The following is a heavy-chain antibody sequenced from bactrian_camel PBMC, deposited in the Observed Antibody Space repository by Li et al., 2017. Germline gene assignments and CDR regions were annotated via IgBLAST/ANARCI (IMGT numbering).Heavy chain of an antibody. CDR2: VGTDGTT. V-gene: IGHV3S53*01. D-gene: IGHD5*01. Sequence: HVQLVESGGGLVQPGGSLRLSCAASGYWYTSYCMGWYRQAPGKERELVGSVGTDGTTTYADSMKGRVTISQDNARRTMYLHMNSLKSEDTAVYSCATEDYGLYGDFGYWGQGTQVTVS. CDR1: GYWYTSYC. J-gene: IGHJ6*01. CDR3: ATEDYGLYGDFGY.